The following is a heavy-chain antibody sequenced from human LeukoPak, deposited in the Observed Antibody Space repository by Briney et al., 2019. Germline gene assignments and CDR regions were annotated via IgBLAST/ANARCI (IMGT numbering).Heavy chain of an antibody. J-gene: IGHJ4*02. Sequence: PSETLSLTCAVSGGSINNYWWNWIRQPPGKGLEWIGYIYYSGSTSYNPSLKSRLTISVDTSLNQFSLKLNSVTAADTAVYYCARYCSGGDCYSKALDYWGQGILVTVSS. D-gene: IGHD2-15*01. V-gene: IGHV4-59*01. CDR3: ARYCSGGDCYSKALDY. CDR1: GGSINNYW. CDR2: IYYSGST.